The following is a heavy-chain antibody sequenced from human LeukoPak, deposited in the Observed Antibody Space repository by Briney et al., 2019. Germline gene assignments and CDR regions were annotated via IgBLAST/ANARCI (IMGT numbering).Heavy chain of an antibody. V-gene: IGHV4-59*08. Sequence: PSETLSLTCTVSGGSISSYYWSWIRQPPGKGLEWIGYIYYSGSTNYNPSLKSRVTISVDTSKNQFSLKLSSVTAADTAVYYCARRGQAMGATIKGDAFDIWGQGTMVTVSS. CDR3: ARRGQAMGATIKGDAFDI. D-gene: IGHD5-12*01. CDR1: GGSISSYY. J-gene: IGHJ3*02. CDR2: IYYSGST.